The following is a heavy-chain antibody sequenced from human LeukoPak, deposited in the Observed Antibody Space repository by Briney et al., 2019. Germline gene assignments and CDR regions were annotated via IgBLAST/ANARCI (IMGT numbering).Heavy chain of an antibody. CDR1: GFTFSSYG. D-gene: IGHD3-22*01. J-gene: IGHJ4*02. Sequence: GGSLRLSCEASGFTFSSYGMSWVRQAPGKGLEWVSAISGSGGSTYYADSVKGRFTISRDNSKNTLYLQMNSLRAEDTAVYYCAKGGSSGYYYYFDYWGQGTLVTVSS. V-gene: IGHV3-23*01. CDR3: AKGGSSGYYYYFDY. CDR2: ISGSGGST.